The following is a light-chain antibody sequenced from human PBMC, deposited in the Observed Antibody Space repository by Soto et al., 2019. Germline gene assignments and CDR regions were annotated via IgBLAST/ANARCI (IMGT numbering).Light chain of an antibody. Sequence: DIQMTQSPSSLSAAIGDRVTITCRASQSIKNYLNWYQHKPGAAPKLLIFGASNLESGVPSRFSGSGSGTELTLGISSLQPEDFATYYCQQGYSTTPITFGQGTRVEIK. J-gene: IGKJ5*01. CDR3: QQGYSTTPIT. V-gene: IGKV1-39*01. CDR2: GAS. CDR1: QSIKNY.